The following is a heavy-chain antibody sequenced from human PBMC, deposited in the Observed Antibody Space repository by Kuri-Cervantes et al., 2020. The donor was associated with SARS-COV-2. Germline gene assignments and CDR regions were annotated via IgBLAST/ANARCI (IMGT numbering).Heavy chain of an antibody. J-gene: IGHJ3*02. V-gene: IGHV1-69*06. D-gene: IGHD6-19*01. CDR1: GGTFSSYA. Sequence: SVKVSCKASGGTFSSYAISWVRQAPGQGLEWMGGIIPIFGTANYAQKFQGRVTMTEDTSTDTAYMELSSLRSEDTAVYYCATDLGNQWPTIWGQGTMVTVSS. CDR2: IIPIFGTA. CDR3: ATDLGNQWPTI.